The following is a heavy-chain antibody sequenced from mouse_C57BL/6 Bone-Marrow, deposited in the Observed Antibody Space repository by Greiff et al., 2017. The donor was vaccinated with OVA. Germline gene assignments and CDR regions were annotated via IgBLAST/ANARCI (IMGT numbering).Heavy chain of an antibody. J-gene: IGHJ4*01. D-gene: IGHD1-1*01. V-gene: IGHV2-9-1*01. CDR2: IWTGGGT. Sequence: QVQLQQSGPGLVAPSQSLSITCTVSGFSLTSYAISWVRQPPGKGLEWLGVIWTGGGTNYNSALKSRLSISKDNSKSQVFLKMNSLQTDDTARYYCARNHYYGSSYVYYAMDYWGQGTSVTVSS. CDR1: GFSLTSYA. CDR3: ARNHYYGSSYVYYAMDY.